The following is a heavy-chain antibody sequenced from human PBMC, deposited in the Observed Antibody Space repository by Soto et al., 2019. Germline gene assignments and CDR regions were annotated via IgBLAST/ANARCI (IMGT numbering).Heavy chain of an antibody. Sequence: GVGWIRQPPGKALEWLALIYWDDDKRYSPSLKSRLTITKDTSKNQVVLTMTNMDPVDTATYYCAHSPSTLTTYSSNWAHYFYYYYMHVCGTAPPVT. CDR3: AHSPSTLTTYSSNWAHYFYYYYMHV. CDR1: G. CDR2: IYWDDDK. D-gene: IGHD6-13*01. V-gene: IGHV2-5*02. J-gene: IGHJ6*03.